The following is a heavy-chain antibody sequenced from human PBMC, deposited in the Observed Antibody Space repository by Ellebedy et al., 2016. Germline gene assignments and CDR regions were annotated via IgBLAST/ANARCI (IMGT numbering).Heavy chain of an antibody. Sequence: GESLKISXATSGFTFSDYGLHWVRQAPGKGLEWVAIISYDGSHKNYAESVKGRFTISRDNSKNLLYLQVNSLRPEDTAVYYCARSHTDSRGSPLDFWGQGTLVTVSS. D-gene: IGHD5-12*01. CDR2: ISYDGSHK. CDR1: GFTFSDYG. J-gene: IGHJ4*02. V-gene: IGHV3-30*03. CDR3: ARSHTDSRGSPLDF.